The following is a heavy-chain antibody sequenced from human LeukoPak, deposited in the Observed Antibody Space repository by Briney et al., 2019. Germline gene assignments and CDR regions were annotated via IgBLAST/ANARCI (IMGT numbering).Heavy chain of an antibody. Sequence: QTGGSLRLSCAASGFTFSSYGMHWVRQAPGKGLEWVAVISYDGSNKYYADSVKGRFTISRDNSKNTLYLQMNSLRAEDTAVYYCAKEGLVGATNYWGQGTMVTVSS. J-gene: IGHJ4*02. CDR3: AKEGLVGATNY. CDR2: ISYDGSNK. D-gene: IGHD1-26*01. CDR1: GFTFSSYG. V-gene: IGHV3-30*18.